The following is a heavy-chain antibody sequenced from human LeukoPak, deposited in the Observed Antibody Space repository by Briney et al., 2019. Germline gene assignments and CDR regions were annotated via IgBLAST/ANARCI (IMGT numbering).Heavy chain of an antibody. V-gene: IGHV1-18*01. J-gene: IGHJ4*02. CDR3: ARDLGVAGSYFDY. CDR2: ISAYNGNT. D-gene: IGHD6-19*01. Sequence: EASVKVSCKSSGYTFTSYCISWVPQASGQGLEWRGWISAYNGNTNYAQILEGRVTMTTDTSTSTAYMELRSLRSDATAVYYCARDLGVAGSYFDYWGQGTLVTVSS. CDR1: GYTFTSYC.